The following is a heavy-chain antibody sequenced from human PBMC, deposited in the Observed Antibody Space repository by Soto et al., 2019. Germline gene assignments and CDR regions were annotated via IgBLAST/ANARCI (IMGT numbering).Heavy chain of an antibody. V-gene: IGHV3-23*01. CDR3: ASQIMTTVTTRAFDAFDI. CDR1: GFTFSSYA. Sequence: PGGSLRLSCAASGFTFSSYAMSWVRQAPGKGLEWVSAISGSGGSTYYADSVKGRFTISRDNSKNTLYLQMNSLRAEDTAVYYCASQIMTTVTTRAFDAFDISGQGTMVTVSS. D-gene: IGHD4-17*01. J-gene: IGHJ3*02. CDR2: ISGSGGST.